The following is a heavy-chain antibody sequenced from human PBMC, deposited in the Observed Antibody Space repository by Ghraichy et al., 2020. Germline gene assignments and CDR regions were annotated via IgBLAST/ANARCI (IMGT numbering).Heavy chain of an antibody. V-gene: IGHV3-23*01. CDR3: ANGGRSSTIKPYPPEY. CDR2: ISGSGGST. CDR1: GFTFNSYA. Sequence: GGSLRLSCAASGFTFNSYAMSWVRQAPGKGLEWVSAISGSGGSTYYTDSVKGRFTISRDNSKNTLYLEMNSLRVEDTAIYYCANGGRSSTIKPYPPEYWGQGTLVTVSS. J-gene: IGHJ4*02. D-gene: IGHD2-2*01.